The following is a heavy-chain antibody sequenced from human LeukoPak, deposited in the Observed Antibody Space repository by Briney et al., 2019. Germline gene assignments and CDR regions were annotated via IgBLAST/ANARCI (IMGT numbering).Heavy chain of an antibody. Sequence: SETQSLTCTVSGGSISSYYWSWIRQPPGKGLEWIGYIYYRGSTNYNPSLKSRVTISVDTSKNQFSLKLSSVTAADTAVYYCARHADSSGYYYYFDYWGQGTLVTVSS. CDR1: GGSISSYY. D-gene: IGHD3-22*01. CDR2: IYYRGST. J-gene: IGHJ4*02. V-gene: IGHV4-59*08. CDR3: ARHADSSGYYYYFDY.